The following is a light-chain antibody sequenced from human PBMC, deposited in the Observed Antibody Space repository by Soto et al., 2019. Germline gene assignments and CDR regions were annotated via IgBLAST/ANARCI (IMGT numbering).Light chain of an antibody. CDR1: QGISDY. Sequence: DIQLTQSPSFLSASVGDRVTISCRASQGISDYLAWYQQKPGKAPKLLIYGASTLQIGDPSRFSGSASGTEFTLTSSSLQPEDSATYFCQQFNAYPLTFGGGTKLEIK. J-gene: IGKJ4*01. CDR2: GAS. CDR3: QQFNAYPLT. V-gene: IGKV1-9*01.